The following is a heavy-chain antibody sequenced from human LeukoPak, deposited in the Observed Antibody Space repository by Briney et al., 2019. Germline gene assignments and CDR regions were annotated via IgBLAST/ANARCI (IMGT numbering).Heavy chain of an antibody. CDR3: ARVVGGASGRYYYYYMDV. J-gene: IGHJ6*03. V-gene: IGHV4-61*02. CDR1: GGSISSGSYY. D-gene: IGHD3-16*01. CDR2: IYTSGST. Sequence: PSQTLSLTCTVSGGSISSGSYYWSWIRQPAGKGLEWIGRIYTSGSTYYNPSLKSRVTISVDTSKNQFSLNLSSVTAADTAVYYCARVVGGASGRYYYYYMDVWGKGTTVTVSS.